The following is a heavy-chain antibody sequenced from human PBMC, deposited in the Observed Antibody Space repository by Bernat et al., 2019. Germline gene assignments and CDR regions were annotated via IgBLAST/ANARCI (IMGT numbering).Heavy chain of an antibody. CDR2: ISTDSSII. D-gene: IGHD3-9*01. CDR3: ARDVDWAFDY. Sequence: EIYLVASGGGLVRPGGSRRLSCAASGFTFSSYALVWVRQAPGKGLEWLSYISTDSSIIDYGDSVKGRFTISRDNARNSLYLQMNYLRDEDTALYYCARDVDWAFDYWGQETLVTVSS. V-gene: IGHV3-48*02. J-gene: IGHJ4*02. CDR1: GFTFSSYA.